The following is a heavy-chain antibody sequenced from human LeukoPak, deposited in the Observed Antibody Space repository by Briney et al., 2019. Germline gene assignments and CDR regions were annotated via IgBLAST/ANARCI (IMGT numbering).Heavy chain of an antibody. D-gene: IGHD4-17*01. CDR1: PDSFSSHY. J-gene: IGHJ3*02. CDR3: ARDVVTVTKGFDI. V-gene: IGHV4-59*11. Sequence: SETLSLTCAVSPDSFSSHYWTWIPQPPGKGLEWIGYISYIGSTNYNPSLKSRVTISIDTSKNQFSLKLSSVTAADTAVYYCARDVVTVTKGFDIWGQGTMVSVSS. CDR2: ISYIGST.